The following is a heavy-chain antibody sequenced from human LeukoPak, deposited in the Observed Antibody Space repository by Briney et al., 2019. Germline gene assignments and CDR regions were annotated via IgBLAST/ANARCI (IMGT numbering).Heavy chain of an antibody. CDR1: GYTFSSYA. CDR2: INAGNGNT. D-gene: IGHD4-11*01. CDR3: ARWTTTYLDY. J-gene: IGHJ4*02. V-gene: IGHV1-3*01. Sequence: ASVKVSCKGSGYTFSSYAMHWVRQAPGQRLEWMGWINAGNGNTKYSQKFQDRVTITRDTSATTAYMELSSLRSEDTAVYYCARWTTTYLDYWGQGTLVTVSS.